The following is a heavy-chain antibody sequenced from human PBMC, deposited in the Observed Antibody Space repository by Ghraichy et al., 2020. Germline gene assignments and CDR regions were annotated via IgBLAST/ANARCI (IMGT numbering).Heavy chain of an antibody. CDR3: ATTQETGWAFDY. J-gene: IGHJ4*02. Sequence: ASVKVSCKASGYTFTSYYMHWVRQAPGQGLEWMGIINPSGGSTSYAQKFQGRVTMTRDTSTSTVYMELSSLRSEDTAVYYCATTQETGWAFDYWGQGTLVTVSS. CDR2: INPSGGST. V-gene: IGHV1-46*01. CDR1: GYTFTSYY. D-gene: IGHD1-1*01.